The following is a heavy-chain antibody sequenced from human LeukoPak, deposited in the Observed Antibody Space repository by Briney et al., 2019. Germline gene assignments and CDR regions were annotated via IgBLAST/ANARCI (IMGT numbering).Heavy chain of an antibody. V-gene: IGHV4-59*01. CDR3: ARSLPGAIGAADL. Sequence: SETLSLTCTVSGGSIISYYWSWIRQPPGKGLEWIAFIHSSGNTGYSPSLKSRVTLSLDTSKNHFSLKVTSMTAADTGVYYCARSLPGAIGAADLWGQGTLVTVSS. CDR2: IHSSGNT. J-gene: IGHJ4*02. CDR1: GGSIISYY. D-gene: IGHD6-13*01.